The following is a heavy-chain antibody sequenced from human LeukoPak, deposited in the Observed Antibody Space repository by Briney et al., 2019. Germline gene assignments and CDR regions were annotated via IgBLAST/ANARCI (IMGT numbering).Heavy chain of an antibody. CDR2: LWSGGTT. V-gene: IGHV3-66*01. Sequence: GGSPRLSCAASGFTVSTNYMSWVRQAPGKGLEWVSVLWSGGTTNYADSVKGRFTISRDNSKNTLYLQMNSLRAEDTAVYFCANLGTLRDGDYWGQGTLVTVSS. CDR3: ANLGTLRDGDY. CDR1: GFTVSTNY. D-gene: IGHD2-15*01. J-gene: IGHJ4*02.